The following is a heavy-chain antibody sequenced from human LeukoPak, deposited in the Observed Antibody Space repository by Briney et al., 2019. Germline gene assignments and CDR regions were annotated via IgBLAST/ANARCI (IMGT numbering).Heavy chain of an antibody. D-gene: IGHD1-14*01. V-gene: IGHV4-31*03. J-gene: IGHJ2*01. CDR3: AREEPGGYFDL. CDR2: IYYSEST. CDR1: GDSIRSGGYY. Sequence: PSETLSLTCTVSGDSIRSGGYYWSWIRPHPGKGREWIGYIYYSESTYYHPSLKRRVTISVDTSKNQFSLKLSSVTAADTAVYFWAREEPGGYFDLWGRSTLLTV.